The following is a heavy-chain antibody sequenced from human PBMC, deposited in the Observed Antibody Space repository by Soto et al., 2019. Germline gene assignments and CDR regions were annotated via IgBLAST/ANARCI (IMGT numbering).Heavy chain of an antibody. CDR2: IYYSGST. D-gene: IGHD6-13*01. J-gene: IGHJ4*02. Sequence: SETLSLTCTVSGGSISSGGYYWSWLRQHPGKGLEWIGYIYYSGSTYYNPSLKSRVTISVDTSKNQFSLKLSSVTAADTAVYYCARGGAAAATTRQRTSEDYWGQGTLVTVSS. V-gene: IGHV4-31*03. CDR3: ARGGAAAATTRQRTSEDY. CDR1: GGSISSGGYY.